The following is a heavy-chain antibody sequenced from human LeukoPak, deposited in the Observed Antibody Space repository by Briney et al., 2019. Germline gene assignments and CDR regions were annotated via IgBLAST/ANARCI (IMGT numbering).Heavy chain of an antibody. Sequence: SETLSLTCTISGGSISSNYWSWIRQPPGKGLEWIGYCHYSGNTNYNPSLKSRATISVGMSKNQFSLTLNSVTAADTAVYYCSRSASSTSRSAFDLWAQGTRVSASS. V-gene: IGHV4-59*13. CDR2: CHYSGNT. J-gene: IGHJ3*01. CDR3: SRSASSTSRSAFDL. CDR1: GGSISSNY.